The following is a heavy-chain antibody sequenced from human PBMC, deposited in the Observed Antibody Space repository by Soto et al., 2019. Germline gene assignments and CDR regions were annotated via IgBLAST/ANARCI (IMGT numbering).Heavy chain of an antibody. V-gene: IGHV1-69*13. J-gene: IGHJ5*02. CDR3: ARASGRSWYNWFDP. D-gene: IGHD6-13*01. Sequence: SVKVSCKASGGTFSSYAISWVRQAPGQGLEWMGGIIVIFDRADYAHKFRGRVTFTADESTSTAYMEVASLRSENTAVYYCARASGRSWYNWFDPWGQGTLVTVSS. CDR2: IIVIFDRA. CDR1: GGTFSSYA.